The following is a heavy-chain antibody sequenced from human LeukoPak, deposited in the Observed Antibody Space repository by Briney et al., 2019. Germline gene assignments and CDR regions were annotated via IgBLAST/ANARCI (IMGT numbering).Heavy chain of an antibody. D-gene: IGHD3-3*02. CDR3: ARGTPLAAFDI. CDR2: IYHSGST. Sequence: SETLSLTCAVSGGSISSGGYSWSWIRQPPGKGLEWIGYIYHSGSTYYNPSLKSRVTISVDRSKNQFSLKLSSATAAGTAVYYCARGTPLAAFDIWGQGTMVTVSS. CDR1: GGSISSGGYS. J-gene: IGHJ3*02. V-gene: IGHV4-30-2*01.